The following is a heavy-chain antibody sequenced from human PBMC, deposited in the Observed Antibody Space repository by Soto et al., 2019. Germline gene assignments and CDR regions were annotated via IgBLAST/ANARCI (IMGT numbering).Heavy chain of an antibody. V-gene: IGHV4-4*02. CDR1: GGSISSSNW. Sequence: SETLSLTCAVSGGSISSSNWWSWVRQPPGKGLEWIGEIYHSGSTNYNPSLKSRVTISVDKSKNQFSLKLSSVTAADTAVYYCARFSLTGNGYYYYGMDVWGQGTTVTVS. CDR3: ARFSLTGNGYYYYGMDV. J-gene: IGHJ6*02. CDR2: IYHSGST. D-gene: IGHD2-8*01.